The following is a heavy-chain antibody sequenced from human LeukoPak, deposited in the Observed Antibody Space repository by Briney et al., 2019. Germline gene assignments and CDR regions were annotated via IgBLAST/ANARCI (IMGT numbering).Heavy chain of an antibody. CDR1: GFSFGSFA. CDR3: ARAGGAATYWYFDL. Sequence: GGSLRLSCAASGFSFGSFAMHWVRQAPGKGLEYVSAISSNGGTTFYANSVKARFTISRDNSKNTLYLQMGSLGVEDMAVYYCARAGGAATYWYFDLRGRGTLVTVSS. J-gene: IGHJ2*01. D-gene: IGHD2-21*01. CDR2: ISSNGGTT. V-gene: IGHV3-64*01.